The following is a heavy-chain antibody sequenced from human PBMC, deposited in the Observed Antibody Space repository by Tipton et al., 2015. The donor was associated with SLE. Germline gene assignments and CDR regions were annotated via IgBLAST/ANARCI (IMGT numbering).Heavy chain of an antibody. CDR3: ARDPGNLVDP. V-gene: IGHV1-69*01. D-gene: IGHD7-27*01. CDR2: IVPMFGKA. Sequence: QVQLVQSGAEVKKPGSSVKVSCKASGGTFSSYAIGWVRQAPGQGLEWMGGIVPMFGKANYAQKFQGRITITADESTSVAYMDLSSLRSEDTAVYYCARDPGNLVDPWGQGTLVIVSS. CDR1: GGTFSSYA. J-gene: IGHJ5*02.